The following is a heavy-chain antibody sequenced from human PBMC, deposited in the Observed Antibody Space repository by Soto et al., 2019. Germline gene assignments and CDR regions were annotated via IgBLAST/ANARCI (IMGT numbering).Heavy chain of an antibody. V-gene: IGHV3-7*01. Sequence: GGSLRLSCAASGFTFSSYWMSWVRQAPGKGLEWVANIKQDGSEKYYVDSVKGRFTISRDNAKNSLYLQMNSLRAEDTAVYYCALEVRTRTTSNLDYWGQGTLVTVSS. J-gene: IGHJ4*02. D-gene: IGHD1-1*01. CDR1: GFTFSSYW. CDR3: ALEVRTRTTSNLDY. CDR2: IKQDGSEK.